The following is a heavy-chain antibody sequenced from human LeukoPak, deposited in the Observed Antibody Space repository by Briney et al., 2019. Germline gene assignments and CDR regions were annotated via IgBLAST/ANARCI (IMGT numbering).Heavy chain of an antibody. V-gene: IGHV3-48*03. D-gene: IGHD4-17*01. CDR3: ARDRWDYGDYRTLDY. CDR1: GFTFSSYA. CDR2: ISSSGSTI. J-gene: IGHJ4*02. Sequence: GGSLRLSCAASGFTFSSYAMNWVRQAPGKGLEWVSYISSSGSTIYYADSVKGRFTISRDNAKNSLYLQMNSLRAEDTAVYYCARDRWDYGDYRTLDYWGQGTLVTVSS.